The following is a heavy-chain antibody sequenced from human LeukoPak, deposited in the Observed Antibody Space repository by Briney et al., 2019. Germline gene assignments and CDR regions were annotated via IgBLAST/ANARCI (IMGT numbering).Heavy chain of an antibody. CDR2: IKQDGSEK. CDR1: GFTFSDYW. CDR3: ARDPSAFDI. Sequence: GGSLRLSCAASGFTFSDYWMSWVRQAPGKGLEWVADIKQDGSEKYYVDSVKGRCTISRDNAKNSLHLQMNSLRAEDTAVYYCARDPSAFDIWGQGTMVTVSS. V-gene: IGHV3-7*05. J-gene: IGHJ3*02.